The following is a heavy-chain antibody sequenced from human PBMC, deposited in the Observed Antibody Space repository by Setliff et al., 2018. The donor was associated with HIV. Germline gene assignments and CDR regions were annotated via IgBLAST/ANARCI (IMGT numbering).Heavy chain of an antibody. V-gene: IGHV3-30*02. CDR1: GFTFSNYG. J-gene: IGHJ3*02. CDR3: AKVRLMFLDDAFDI. D-gene: IGHD5-12*01. CDR2: IRFDGYNK. Sequence: GGSLRLSCAASGFTFSNYGMHWVRQAPGKGLEWVAFIRFDGYNKYYADSVKGRFTISRDNSKNTLYLQMNSLGADDRAVYYCAKVRLMFLDDAFDIWGQGTMVTVSS.